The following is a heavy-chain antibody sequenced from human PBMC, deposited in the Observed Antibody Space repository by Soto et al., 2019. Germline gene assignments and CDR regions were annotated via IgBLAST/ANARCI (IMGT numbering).Heavy chain of an antibody. CDR3: PRNARGYIYGYVY. V-gene: IGHV4-30-4*01. J-gene: IGHJ4*02. CDR1: CCSLSSGCYY. Sequence: SETPALTATVSCCSLSSGCYYWSWILQPPGKGLEWIGSISYSGSTYYKPSLRSRVTISVDTSKNQFSLKLNSVTAADTAVYYCPRNARGYIYGYVYGGQGTLVTVSS. D-gene: IGHD5-18*01. CDR2: ISYSGST.